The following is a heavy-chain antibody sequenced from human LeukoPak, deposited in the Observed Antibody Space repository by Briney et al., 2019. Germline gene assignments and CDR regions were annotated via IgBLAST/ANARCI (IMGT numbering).Heavy chain of an antibody. CDR3: ARERYCGGDCYSFAFDI. V-gene: IGHV4-34*01. J-gene: IGHJ3*02. Sequence: SXIRQPPXKGLEWIGEINHSGSTNYNPSLKSRVTISVDTSKNQFSLKLSSVTAADTAVYYCARERYCGGDCYSFAFDIWGQGTMVTVSS. CDR2: INHSGST. D-gene: IGHD2-21*02.